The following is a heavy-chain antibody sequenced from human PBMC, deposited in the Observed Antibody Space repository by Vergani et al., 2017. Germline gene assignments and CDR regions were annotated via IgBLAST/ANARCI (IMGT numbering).Heavy chain of an antibody. D-gene: IGHD4-17*01. Sequence: EVQLVESGGGLVKPGGSLRLSCAASGFTFSNAWMSWVRQAPGKGLEWVGRIKSKTDGGTTDYAAPVKGRFTISRDDSKNTLYLQMNSLKTEDTAVYYCARASGHYGDHGAFDIWGQGTMVTVSS. J-gene: IGHJ3*02. CDR1: GFTFSNAW. CDR2: IKSKTDGGTT. V-gene: IGHV3-15*01. CDR3: ARASGHYGDHGAFDI.